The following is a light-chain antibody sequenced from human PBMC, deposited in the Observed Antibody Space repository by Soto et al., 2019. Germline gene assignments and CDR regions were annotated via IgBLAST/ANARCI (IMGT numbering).Light chain of an antibody. CDR1: SSDIGAYDY. CDR3: CSYVGATTYV. V-gene: IGLV2-14*01. Sequence: QSALTQPASVSGSPGQSITISCTGTSSDIGAYDYVSWYQQHPGKVPSLIIYEVSFRPSGVSSRFSGSKSGNTASLTISGLRTEDEADYYCCSYVGATTYVFGTGTKLTVL. J-gene: IGLJ1*01. CDR2: EVS.